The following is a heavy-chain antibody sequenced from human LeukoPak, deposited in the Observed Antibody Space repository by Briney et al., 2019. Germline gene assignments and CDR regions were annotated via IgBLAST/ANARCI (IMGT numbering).Heavy chain of an antibody. V-gene: IGHV3-23*01. Sequence: GGSLRLSCAASGFTFSSYAMSWVRQAPGEGLEWVSAISGSGGSTYYADSVKGRFTISRDNSKNTLYLQMNSLRAEDTAVYYCAKARSPGYLGYSSSPNNWFDPWGQGTLVTVSS. CDR1: GFTFSSYA. D-gene: IGHD6-13*01. CDR2: ISGSGGST. CDR3: AKARSPGYLGYSSSPNNWFDP. J-gene: IGHJ5*02.